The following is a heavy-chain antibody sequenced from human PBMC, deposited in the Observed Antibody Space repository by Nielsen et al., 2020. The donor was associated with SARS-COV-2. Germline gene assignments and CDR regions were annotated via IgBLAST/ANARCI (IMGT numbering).Heavy chain of an antibody. CDR2: ISYDGSNK. Sequence: VRQAPGKGLEWVAAISYDGSNKYYADSVKGRFTISRENSKNTLYLQMNSLRAEDTAVYYCARAKDSSGDDLRFDPWGQGTLVTVSS. J-gene: IGHJ5*02. CDR3: ARAKDSSGDDLRFDP. D-gene: IGHD3-22*01. V-gene: IGHV3-30*14.